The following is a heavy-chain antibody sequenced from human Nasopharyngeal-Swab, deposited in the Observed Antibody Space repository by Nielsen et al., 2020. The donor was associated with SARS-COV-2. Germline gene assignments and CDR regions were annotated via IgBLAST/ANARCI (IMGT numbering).Heavy chain of an antibody. D-gene: IGHD5-12*01. J-gene: IGHJ4*02. CDR3: ANLPIVATSLDY. V-gene: IGHV3-23*01. CDR2: ISGSGGST. Sequence: VRQMPGKGLEWVSAISGSGGSTYYADSVKGRFTISRDNSKNTLYLQMNSLGAEDTAVYYCANLPIVATSLDYWGQGTLVTVSS.